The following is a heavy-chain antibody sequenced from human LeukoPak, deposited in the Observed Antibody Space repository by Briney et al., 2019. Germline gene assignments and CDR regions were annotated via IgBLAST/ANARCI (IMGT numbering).Heavy chain of an antibody. CDR2: ISSDGSNK. D-gene: IGHD6-13*01. Sequence: PGGSLRLSCAASGFTFSSYAMHWVRQAPGKGLEWVAVISSDGSNKYYADSVKGRFTISRDNSKNTLYLQMNSLRAEDTAVYYCARDEERSSWPEWVYWGQGTLVTVSS. V-gene: IGHV3-30-3*01. CDR1: GFTFSSYA. CDR3: ARDEERSSWPEWVY. J-gene: IGHJ4*02.